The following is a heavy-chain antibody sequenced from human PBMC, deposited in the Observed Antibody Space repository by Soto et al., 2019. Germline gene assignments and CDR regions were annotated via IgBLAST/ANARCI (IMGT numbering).Heavy chain of an antibody. V-gene: IGHV3-64D*06. CDR1: GFTFSSYA. D-gene: IGHD2-21*01. CDR3: VKSRGGDNFDFFD. Sequence: GGSLRLSCSASGFTFSSYAMHWVRQAPGKGLEYVSGVRGNGDPPFYADSVKGRFTISRDNSKNTLYLQMSSLSADDTAVYYCVKSRGGDNFDFFDWGQGALVTVSS. J-gene: IGHJ4*02. CDR2: VRGNGDPP.